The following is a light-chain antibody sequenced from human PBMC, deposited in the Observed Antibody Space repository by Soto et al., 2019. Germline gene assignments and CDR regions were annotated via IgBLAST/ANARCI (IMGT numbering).Light chain of an antibody. J-gene: IGLJ2*01. CDR2: DVS. CDR1: SSDVGGYNF. Sequence: QSALTQPRSVSGSPGQSVTISCTGTSSDVGGYNFVSWYQHHPGKAPKVLIYDVSKRPSGVPDRFSGSKSGNTASLTISGLQAEDEADYHCCSSAGTYTYVVFGGGTQLTVL. CDR3: CSSAGTYTYVV. V-gene: IGLV2-11*01.